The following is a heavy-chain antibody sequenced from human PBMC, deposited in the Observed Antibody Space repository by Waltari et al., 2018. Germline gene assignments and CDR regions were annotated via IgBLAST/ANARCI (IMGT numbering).Heavy chain of an antibody. CDR1: GDSVTSGSYY. D-gene: IGHD3-10*01. CDR3: ARAFGSGSYAWFDS. J-gene: IGHJ5*01. Sequence: QLQLQESGPGLVKPSELLSLTCSVSGDSVTSGSYYWGWIRQPPRKGLEWIGIMYYRGSSYSNPSLKSRVTISVDTSKNQFSLKLSSVAAADTAVYYCARAFGSGSYAWFDSWGQGTLVTVSS. V-gene: IGHV4-39*01. CDR2: MYYRGSS.